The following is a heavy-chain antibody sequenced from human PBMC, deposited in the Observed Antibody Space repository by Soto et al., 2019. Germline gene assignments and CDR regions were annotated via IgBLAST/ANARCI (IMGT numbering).Heavy chain of an antibody. V-gene: IGHV3-23*01. D-gene: IGHD2-2*01. CDR3: ARAGQYQLSRSLDY. J-gene: IGHJ4*02. CDR2: IGVSSDA. CDR1: GFTSSSYA. Sequence: PGGSLRLSCAASGFTSSSYAMSWARQAPGKGLEWVSSIGVSSDAYYADSVKGRFTISRDNSRNTLYLQMNSLRAEDTALYYCARAGQYQLSRSLDYWGQGTLVTVSS.